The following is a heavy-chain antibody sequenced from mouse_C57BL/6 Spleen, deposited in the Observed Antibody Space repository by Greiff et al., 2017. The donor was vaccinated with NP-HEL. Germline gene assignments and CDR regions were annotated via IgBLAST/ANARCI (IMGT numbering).Heavy chain of an antibody. CDR1: GYTFTSYW. D-gene: IGHD2-3*01. Sequence: QVQLQQPGAELVRPGTSVKLSCKASGYTFTSYWMHWVKQRPGQGLEWIGVIDPSDSYTNYNQKFKGKATLTVDTSSSTAYMQLSSLTSEDSAVYYCARRDDGYYRFAYWGQGTLVTVSA. CDR3: ARRDDGYYRFAY. J-gene: IGHJ3*01. CDR2: IDPSDSYT. V-gene: IGHV1-59*01.